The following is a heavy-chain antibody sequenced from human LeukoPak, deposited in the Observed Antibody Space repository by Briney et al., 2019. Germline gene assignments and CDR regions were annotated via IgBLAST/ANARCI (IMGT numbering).Heavy chain of an antibody. Sequence: ASVKVSCKASGYTFTSYGISWVRQAPGQGLEWMGWISAYNGNTNYAQKLQGRVTMTTDTSTSTAYMELRSLRSDDTAVYYCARSGYSGYDSRYYYYYYGMDVWGKGTTVTVSS. J-gene: IGHJ6*04. CDR3: ARSGYSGYDSRYYYYYYGMDV. V-gene: IGHV1-18*04. D-gene: IGHD5-12*01. CDR2: ISAYNGNT. CDR1: GYTFTSYG.